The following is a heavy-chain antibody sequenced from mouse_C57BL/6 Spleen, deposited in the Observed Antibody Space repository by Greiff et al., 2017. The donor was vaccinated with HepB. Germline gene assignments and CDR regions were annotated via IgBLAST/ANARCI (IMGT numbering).Heavy chain of an antibody. CDR3: ARGRVTTVVEGDYFDY. D-gene: IGHD1-1*01. CDR2: INPSNGGT. Sequence: VQLQQPGTELVKPGASVKLSCKASGYTFTSYWMHWVKQRPGQGLEWIGNINPSNGGTNYNEKFKSKATLTVDKSSSTAYMQLSSLTSEDSAVYYCARGRVTTVVEGDYFDYWGQGTTLTVSS. V-gene: IGHV1-53*01. CDR1: GYTFTSYW. J-gene: IGHJ2*01.